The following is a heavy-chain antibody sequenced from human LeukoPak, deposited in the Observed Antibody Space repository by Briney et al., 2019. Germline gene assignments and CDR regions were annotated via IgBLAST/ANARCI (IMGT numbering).Heavy chain of an antibody. J-gene: IGHJ6*03. CDR3: ARAVVVVAATDYYYYMDV. V-gene: IGHV1-8*01. CDR2: MNPNSGNT. CDR1: GYTFTSYD. Sequence: ASVKVSCKASGYTFTSYDINWVRQATGQGLEWMGWMNPNSGNTGYAQKFQGRVTMTRNTSISTAYMELSSLRSEDTAVYYCARAVVVVAATDYYYYMDVWGKGTTVTISS. D-gene: IGHD2-15*01.